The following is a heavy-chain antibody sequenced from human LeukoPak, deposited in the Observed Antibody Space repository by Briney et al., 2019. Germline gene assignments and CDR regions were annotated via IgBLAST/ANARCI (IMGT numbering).Heavy chain of an antibody. V-gene: IGHV4-59*01. D-gene: IGHD2-15*01. CDR1: GGSISSYY. CDR2: IYYSGST. CDR3: VTGVLGPEIWFDP. Sequence: SETLSLTCTVPGGSISSYYWSWIRQPPGKGLEWIGYIYYSGSTNYNPSLKSRVTISVDTSKNQFSLKLSSVTAADTAVYYCVTGVLGPEIWFDPWGQGTLVTVSS. J-gene: IGHJ5*02.